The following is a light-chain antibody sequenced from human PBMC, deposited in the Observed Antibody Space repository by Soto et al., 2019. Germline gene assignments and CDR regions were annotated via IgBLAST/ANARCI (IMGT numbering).Light chain of an antibody. CDR1: QSMSSYY. CDR3: QQYGASPKYT. J-gene: IGKJ2*01. V-gene: IGKV3-20*01. Sequence: LTQSPGTLSLSPGETATLSCRARQSMSSYYVAWYQQKPGQAPGLLIFGASSRAPGISDRCGGSASGTDFRLTLSRLEPEDFAVYYCQQYGASPKYTFCQGTKLEIK. CDR2: GAS.